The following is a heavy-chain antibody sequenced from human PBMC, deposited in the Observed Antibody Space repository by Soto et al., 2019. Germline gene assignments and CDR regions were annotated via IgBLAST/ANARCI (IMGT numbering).Heavy chain of an antibody. CDR3: AKALTHDSSGYCYVPPYWYFDL. CDR1: GFTFSSYA. Sequence: GGSLRLSCAASGFTFSSYAMSWVRQAPGKGLEWVSAISGSGGSTYYADSVKGRFTISRDNSKNTLYLQMNSLRAEDTAVYYCAKALTHDSSGYCYVPPYWYFDLWGRGTLVTVSS. D-gene: IGHD3-22*01. CDR2: ISGSGGST. J-gene: IGHJ2*01. V-gene: IGHV3-23*01.